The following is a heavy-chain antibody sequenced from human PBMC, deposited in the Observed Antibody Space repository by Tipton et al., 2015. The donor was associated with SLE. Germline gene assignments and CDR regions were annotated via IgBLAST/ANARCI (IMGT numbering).Heavy chain of an antibody. CDR1: GGSIGSYY. CDR2: INHSGST. Sequence: TLSLTCTVSGGSIGSYYWSWIRQPPGKGLEWIGEINHSGSTNYNPSLKSRVTISVDTSKNQFSLKLSSVTAADTAVYYCARGIAVAGPFDYWGQGTLVTVSS. D-gene: IGHD6-19*01. J-gene: IGHJ4*02. CDR3: ARGIAVAGPFDY. V-gene: IGHV4-34*01.